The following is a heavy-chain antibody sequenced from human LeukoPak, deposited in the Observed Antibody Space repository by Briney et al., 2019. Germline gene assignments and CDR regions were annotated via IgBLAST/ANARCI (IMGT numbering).Heavy chain of an antibody. CDR2: INHSGST. D-gene: IGHD3-16*01. V-gene: IGHV4-34*01. CDR1: GGSISSYY. J-gene: IGHJ3*02. CDR3: AKGMMSAPNAFDI. Sequence: SETLSLTCTVSGGSISSYYWSWIRQPPGKGLEWIGEINHSGSTNYNPSLKSRVTISVDTSKNQFSLKLSSVTAADTAVYYCAKGMMSAPNAFDIWGQGTMVTVSS.